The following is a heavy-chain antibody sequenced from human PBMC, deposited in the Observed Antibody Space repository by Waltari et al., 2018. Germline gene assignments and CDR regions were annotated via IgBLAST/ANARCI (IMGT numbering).Heavy chain of an antibody. CDR3: ASGPERSPYYYGSGSYDLDY. Sequence: QLQLQESGPGLVKPSETLSLTCTVSGGSISSSSYYWGWIRQPPGKGLEWIGSIYYSGSTYYNPSLKSRVTISVDTSKNQFSLKLSSVTAADTAVYYCASGPERSPYYYGSGSYDLDYWGQGTLVTVSS. V-gene: IGHV4-39*01. CDR2: IYYSGST. J-gene: IGHJ4*02. CDR1: GGSISSSSYY. D-gene: IGHD3-10*01.